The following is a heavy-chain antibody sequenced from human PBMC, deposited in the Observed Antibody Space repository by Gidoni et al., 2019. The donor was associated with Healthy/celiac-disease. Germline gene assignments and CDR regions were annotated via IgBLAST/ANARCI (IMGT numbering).Heavy chain of an antibody. D-gene: IGHD2-15*01. V-gene: IGHV1-18*01. J-gene: IGHJ4*02. Sequence: YGISWVRQAPGQGLEWMGWSSAYNGNTNYAQKLQGRVTMTTDTSTSTAYMELRSLRSDDTAVYYCARGRVAEHYFDYWGQGTLVTVSS. CDR3: ARGRVAEHYFDY. CDR2: SSAYNGNT. CDR1: YG.